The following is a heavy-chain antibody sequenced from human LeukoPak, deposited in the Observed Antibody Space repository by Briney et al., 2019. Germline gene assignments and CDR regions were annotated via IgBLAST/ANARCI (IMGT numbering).Heavy chain of an antibody. V-gene: IGHV3-74*01. CDR3: AKSRTYGDYGRGLDY. CDR2: INTDGFST. D-gene: IGHD4-17*01. J-gene: IGHJ4*02. CDR1: GFVSSSYW. Sequence: GGSLRLSCAASGFVSSSYWMHWVRQPPGKGLVYIACINTDGFSTSYADSVKGRFTISRDNAKNTLYLQMNSLRAEDTAVYYCAKSRTYGDYGRGLDYWGQGTLVTVSS.